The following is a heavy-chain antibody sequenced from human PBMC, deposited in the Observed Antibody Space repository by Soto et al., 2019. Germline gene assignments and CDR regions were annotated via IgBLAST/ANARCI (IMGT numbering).Heavy chain of an antibody. D-gene: IGHD3-3*01. J-gene: IGHJ4*02. Sequence: ESLKISCKGSGYSFTSYWIGWVRQMPGKGLEWMGIIYPGDSDTRYSPSFQGQVTISADKSISTAYLQWSSLKASDTAMYYCARIPDYDFWSGSSGHFDYWGQGTLVTVSS. CDR1: GYSFTSYW. V-gene: IGHV5-51*01. CDR3: ARIPDYDFWSGSSGHFDY. CDR2: IYPGDSDT.